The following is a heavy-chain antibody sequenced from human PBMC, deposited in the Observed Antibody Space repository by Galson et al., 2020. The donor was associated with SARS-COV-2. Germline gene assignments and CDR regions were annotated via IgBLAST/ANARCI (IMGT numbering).Heavy chain of an antibody. J-gene: IGHJ4*02. CDR2: IWYDGSNK. CDR3: ARDLVATLWFDY. V-gene: IGHV3-33*01. Sequence: GGSLRLSCAASGFTFSSYGMHWVRQAPGKGLEWVAVIWYDGSNKYYADSVKGRFTISRDNSKNTLYLQMNSLRAEDTAVYYCARDLVATLWFDYWGQGTLVTVSS. D-gene: IGHD5-12*01. CDR1: GFTFSSYG.